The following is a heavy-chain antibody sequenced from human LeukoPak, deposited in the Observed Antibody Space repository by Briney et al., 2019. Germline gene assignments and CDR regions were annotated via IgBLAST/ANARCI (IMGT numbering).Heavy chain of an antibody. D-gene: IGHD3-10*01. Sequence: GGSLRLSCAASGFTFSSYAMSWVRQAPGKGLEWVSAISGSGGSTYYADSVKGRFTISRDNSKNTLYLQMNNLRDEDTAIYYCARGSGSRSNYNYYGMDVWGKGTTVTVSS. CDR2: ISGSGGST. J-gene: IGHJ6*04. V-gene: IGHV3-23*01. CDR3: ARGSGSRSNYNYYGMDV. CDR1: GFTFSSYA.